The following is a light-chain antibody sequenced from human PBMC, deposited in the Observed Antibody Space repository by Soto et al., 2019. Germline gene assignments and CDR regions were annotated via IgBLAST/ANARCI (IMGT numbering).Light chain of an antibody. V-gene: IGKV3-20*01. CDR3: QVYGILPWK. CDR2: SAT. Sequence: EIVLTQSPVTLSVSPGETATLSCSASQSVSTNQLASYQYKRGQAPRLVFHSATTRANAFPSRFSASGSGTDFTLTISGLQPEDFALYYCQVYGILPWKFGQGTKVDIK. CDR1: QSVSTNQ. J-gene: IGKJ1*01.